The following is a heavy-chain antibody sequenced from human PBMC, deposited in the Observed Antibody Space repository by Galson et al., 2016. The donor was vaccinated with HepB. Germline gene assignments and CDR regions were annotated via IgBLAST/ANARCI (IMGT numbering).Heavy chain of an antibody. CDR1: GHTFSTYY. CDR2: MNPRTGAT. Sequence: SVKVSCKASGHTFSTYYIHWVRLAPGQGLEWMGIMNPRTGATIYSQTFQARVTMTGDASTKTFYMELSSLRLEDTAVYYCAREPEISGNHGDAFEFWGQGTLVSVSS. CDR3: AREPEISGNHGDAFEF. V-gene: IGHV1-46*01. D-gene: IGHD1-26*01. J-gene: IGHJ3*01.